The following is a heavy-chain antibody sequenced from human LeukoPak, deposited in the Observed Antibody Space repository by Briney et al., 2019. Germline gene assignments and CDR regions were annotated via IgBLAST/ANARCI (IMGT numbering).Heavy chain of an antibody. V-gene: IGHV1-58*02. CDR3: AALTRAAGTVDLFDY. J-gene: IGHJ4*02. CDR2: IVVGSGNT. CDR1: GFTFTSSA. Sequence: GTSVKVSCKASGFTFTSSAMQWVRQARGQRLEWIGWIVVGSGNTNYAQKFQERVTITRDMSTSTAYMELSSLRSEDTAVYYCAALTRAAGTVDLFDYWGQGTLVTVSS. D-gene: IGHD6-13*01.